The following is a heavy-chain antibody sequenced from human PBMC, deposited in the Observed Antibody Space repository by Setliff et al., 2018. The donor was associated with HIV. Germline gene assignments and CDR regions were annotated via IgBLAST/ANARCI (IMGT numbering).Heavy chain of an antibody. CDR2: IYYSGRT. V-gene: IGHV4-39*01. CDR3: ARRRGYCSGGTCYSGGYWFDP. CDR1: RGSISSTSHY. D-gene: IGHD2-15*01. J-gene: IGHJ5*02. Sequence: LSLTCIVSRGSISSTSHYWGWVRQSPGRRLEWIGSIYYSGRTYYNPSLKSRVTISVDTSKNQFSLKLRSVTAADTAVYYCARRRGYCSGGTCYSGGYWFDPWGQGTLVTVSS.